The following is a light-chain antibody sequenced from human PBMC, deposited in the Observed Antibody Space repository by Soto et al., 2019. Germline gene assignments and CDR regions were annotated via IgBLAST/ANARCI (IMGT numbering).Light chain of an antibody. CDR3: QQYNNCPPWT. CDR2: GAS. Sequence: EIVMTQSPATLSVSPGERATLSCRASQSFSSNLAWYQQKPGQAPRLLIYGASTRATGIPARFSGSGSGTEFTLISSSLKSEDFAVYYCQQYNNCPPWTFGQGTKVEI. J-gene: IGKJ1*01. V-gene: IGKV3-15*01. CDR1: QSFSSN.